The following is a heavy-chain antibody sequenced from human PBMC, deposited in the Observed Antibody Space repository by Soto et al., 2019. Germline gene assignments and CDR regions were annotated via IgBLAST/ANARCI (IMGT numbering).Heavy chain of an antibody. V-gene: IGHV3-30*18. J-gene: IGHJ4*02. D-gene: IGHD6-19*01. CDR1: GFTFSSYG. Sequence: GGSLRLSCAASGFTFSSYGMHWVRQAPGKGLEWVAVISYDGSNKYYADSVKGRFTISRDNSKNTLYLQMNSLRAEDTAVYYCAKDKLIAVAGFGGTWGQGTLVTVSS. CDR2: ISYDGSNK. CDR3: AKDKLIAVAGFGGT.